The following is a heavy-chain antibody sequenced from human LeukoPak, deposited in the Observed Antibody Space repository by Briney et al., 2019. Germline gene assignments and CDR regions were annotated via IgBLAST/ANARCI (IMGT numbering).Heavy chain of an antibody. CDR2: IYHSGST. CDR3: ARVPTGD. Sequence: PSETLSLTCTVSGYSISSGYYWGWIRQPPGKGLEWIGSIYHSGSTYYDPSLKSRVTISVDTSKNQFSLKLSSVTAADTAVYYCARVPTGDWGQGTLVTVSS. D-gene: IGHD7-27*01. J-gene: IGHJ4*02. V-gene: IGHV4-38-2*02. CDR1: GYSISSGYY.